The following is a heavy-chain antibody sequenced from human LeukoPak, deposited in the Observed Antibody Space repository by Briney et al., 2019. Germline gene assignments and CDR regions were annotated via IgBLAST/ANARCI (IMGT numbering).Heavy chain of an antibody. D-gene: IGHD2-21*02. CDR3: VTDRARLFWYFDL. V-gene: IGHV1-24*01. CDR2: SDPEDGET. Sequence: TSVKVSCKVSGSTLSDLSIHWVRQATGKGLEYVGGSDPEDGETFHAQNFQGRVTMTEDTSIDTAYMELSSLRSEDTAVYYCVTDRARLFWYFDLWGRGTLVTDSS. J-gene: IGHJ2*01. CDR1: GSTLSDLS.